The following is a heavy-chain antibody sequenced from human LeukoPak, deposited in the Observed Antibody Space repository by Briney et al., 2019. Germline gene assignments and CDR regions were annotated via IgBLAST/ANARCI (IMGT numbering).Heavy chain of an antibody. D-gene: IGHD5-18*01. CDR3: ASENKRGYSYGSPTDAFDI. CDR1: GFTFDDYT. V-gene: IGHV3-43*01. J-gene: IGHJ3*02. CDR2: ISWDGGST. Sequence: PGGSLRLSCAASGFTFDDYTMHWVRQAPGKGLEWVSLISWDGGSTYYADSVKGRFTISRDNAKNSLYLQMNSLRAEDTAVYYCASENKRGYSYGSPTDAFDIWGQGTMVTVSS.